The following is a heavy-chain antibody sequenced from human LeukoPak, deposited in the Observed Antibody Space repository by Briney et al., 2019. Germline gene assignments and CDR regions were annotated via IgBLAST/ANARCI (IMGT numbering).Heavy chain of an antibody. D-gene: IGHD6-19*01. CDR1: GYTFTGYY. Sequence: AASVKVSCKASGYTFTGYYMHWVRQAPGQGLEWMGWINPNSGGTNYAQKFQGRVTMTRDTSISTAYMELSRLRSDDTAVYYCASFTVAGTDDAFDIWGQGTMVTVSS. CDR3: ASFTVAGTDDAFDI. CDR2: INPNSGGT. J-gene: IGHJ3*02. V-gene: IGHV1-2*02.